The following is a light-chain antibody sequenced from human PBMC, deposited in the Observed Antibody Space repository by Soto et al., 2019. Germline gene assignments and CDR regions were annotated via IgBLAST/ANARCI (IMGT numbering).Light chain of an antibody. Sequence: TQSPSSLSASVGDRVTITCRASQSISSYLNWYQQKPGKAPKLLIYAASSLQSGIPSRFSGSGSGTDFTLTISSLQPEDFATYYCQQSYSTPMYTFGQGTKVDIK. CDR2: AAS. V-gene: IGKV1-39*01. CDR1: QSISSY. J-gene: IGKJ2*01. CDR3: QQSYSTPMYT.